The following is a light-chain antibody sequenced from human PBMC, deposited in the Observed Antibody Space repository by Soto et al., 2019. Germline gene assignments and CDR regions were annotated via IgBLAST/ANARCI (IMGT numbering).Light chain of an antibody. Sequence: AIQLTQSPSSLSASVGDRVTITCRASQGISSALAWYQQKPGKASKLLIYDASSLESGVPSRFSGSGSGTDVALTISILQPEDVATYYCQQFNNYPLTFGGGTKVEIK. J-gene: IGKJ4*01. V-gene: IGKV1D-13*01. CDR2: DAS. CDR1: QGISSA. CDR3: QQFNNYPLT.